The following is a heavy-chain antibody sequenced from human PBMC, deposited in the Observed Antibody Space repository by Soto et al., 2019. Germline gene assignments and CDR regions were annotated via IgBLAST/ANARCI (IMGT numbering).Heavy chain of an antibody. CDR1: GFTFSSHA. Sequence: QVQLVESGGGVVQPGRSLRLSCATSGFTFSSHAMHWVRQAPGKGLEWVALIWYDGSNDYYADFVKGRFTISRDNFKNTLYLQMNSLRAEDTAVYYCAREGRVEGSDYWGQGTLVTVSS. V-gene: IGHV3-33*01. CDR2: IWYDGSND. CDR3: AREGRVEGSDY. D-gene: IGHD2-15*01. J-gene: IGHJ4*02.